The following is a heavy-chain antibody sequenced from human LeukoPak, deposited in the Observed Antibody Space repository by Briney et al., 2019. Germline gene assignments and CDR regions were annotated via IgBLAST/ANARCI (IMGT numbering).Heavy chain of an antibody. V-gene: IGHV1-69*05. Sequence: GASVKVSCKASGGTFSSYAISWVRQAPGQGLEWMGGIIPIFGTANYAQKFQGRVTITTDESTSTAYMELSSLRSEDPAVYYCARTDIVVVPARNWFDPWGQGTLVTVSS. CDR1: GGTFSSYA. J-gene: IGHJ5*02. D-gene: IGHD2-2*01. CDR2: IIPIFGTA. CDR3: ARTDIVVVPARNWFDP.